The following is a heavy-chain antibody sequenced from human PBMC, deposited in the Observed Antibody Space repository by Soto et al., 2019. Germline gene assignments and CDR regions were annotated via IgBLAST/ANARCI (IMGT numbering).Heavy chain of an antibody. J-gene: IGHJ4*02. Sequence: QEQLQESGPGLVKPSGTLSLTCAVSGGSISSSNWWSWVRQPPGKGLEWIGEIYHSGSTNYKPSLHRRVTISVDKSKNQFSMKLNSVTAADTAVYYCARAGYSYGHFDYWGQGTLVSVSS. CDR1: GGSISSSNW. CDR2: IYHSGST. D-gene: IGHD5-18*01. V-gene: IGHV4-4*02. CDR3: ARAGYSYGHFDY.